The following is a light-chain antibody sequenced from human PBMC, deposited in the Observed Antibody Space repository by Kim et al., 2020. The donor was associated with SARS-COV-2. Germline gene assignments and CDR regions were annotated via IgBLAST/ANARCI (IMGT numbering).Light chain of an antibody. J-gene: IGLJ3*02. V-gene: IGLV8-61*01. CDR1: SGSVSTSYS. CDR3: VLYMGSGIWV. Sequence: GTGTLACGLSSGSVSTSYSPSWYQQTPGQAPRRLIYSTSTRSSGVPDRFSGSILGNKAALTITGAQADDESDYYCVLYMGSGIWVFGGGTQLTVL. CDR2: STS.